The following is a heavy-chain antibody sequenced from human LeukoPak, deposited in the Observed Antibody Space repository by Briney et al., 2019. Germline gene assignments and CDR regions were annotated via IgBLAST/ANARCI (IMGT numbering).Heavy chain of an antibody. CDR3: AKEGVSGHYFDY. CDR2: ISWNSGSI. CDR1: GFTFDDYA. V-gene: IGHV3-9*03. D-gene: IGHD3-10*01. Sequence: GGSLRLSCAASGFTFDDYAMHWVRQAPGKGLEWVSGISWNSGSIGYADSVKGRFTISRDNAKNSLYLQMNSLRAEDMALYYCAKEGVSGHYFDYWGQGTLVTVSS. J-gene: IGHJ4*02.